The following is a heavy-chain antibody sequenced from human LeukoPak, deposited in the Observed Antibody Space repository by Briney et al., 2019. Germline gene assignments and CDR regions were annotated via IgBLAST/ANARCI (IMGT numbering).Heavy chain of an antibody. CDR2: ISGYNGDA. CDR3: ARDERGHGGNSGYFDY. Sequence: ASVKVSCKASGYTYTIYGIGWVRKAPGQGLEWMGWISGYNGDAHYAPKFQGRVTLTTETSTSIAYMELRSLSSDDTAVYYCARDERGHGGNSGYFDYWGQGTLVTVSS. J-gene: IGHJ4*02. V-gene: IGHV1-18*01. D-gene: IGHD4-23*01. CDR1: GYTYTIYG.